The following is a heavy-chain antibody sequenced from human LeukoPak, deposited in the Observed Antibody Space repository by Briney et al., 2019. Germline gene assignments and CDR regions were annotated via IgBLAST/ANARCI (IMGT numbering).Heavy chain of an antibody. D-gene: IGHD6-19*01. J-gene: IGHJ4*02. Sequence: GGSLRLSCAASGFTFSRYSMNWVRQAPGKGLEWVSYISSSSSTIYYADSVKGRFTLSRDNAKRSLDLQMDSLRADDTAVYYCATFSSGWYGERNYWGQGTLVTVSS. CDR2: ISSSSSTI. CDR1: GFTFSRYS. CDR3: ATFSSGWYGERNY. V-gene: IGHV3-48*04.